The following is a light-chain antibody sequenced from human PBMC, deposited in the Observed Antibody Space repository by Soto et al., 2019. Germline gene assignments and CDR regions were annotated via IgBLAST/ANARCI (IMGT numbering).Light chain of an antibody. Sequence: SQDCLSPVLGARLQFRNISLQIILYKSNNKNYLAWYQQKPGQPPRLLIYWASTRESGVPDRFSGSGSGTDFTLTISSLQAEDVAVYYCQQYHSDPITFGQGTLLEIK. CDR3: QQYHSDPIT. CDR1: QIILYKSNNKNY. V-gene: IGKV4-1*01. CDR2: WAS. J-gene: IGKJ5*01.